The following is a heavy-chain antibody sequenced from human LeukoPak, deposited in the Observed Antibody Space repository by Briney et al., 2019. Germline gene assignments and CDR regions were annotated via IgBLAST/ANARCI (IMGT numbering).Heavy chain of an antibody. D-gene: IGHD1-1*01. CDR3: ARGGGRERRFGY. V-gene: IGHV4-34*01. CDR2: INHSGST. J-gene: IGHJ4*02. CDR1: GGSFSGYY. Sequence: PSGTLSLTCAVYGGSFSGYYWSWIRQPPGKGLEWIGEINHSGSTNYNPSLKSRVTISVDTSKNQFSLKLSSVTAADTAVYYCARGGGRERRFGYWGQGTLVTVSS.